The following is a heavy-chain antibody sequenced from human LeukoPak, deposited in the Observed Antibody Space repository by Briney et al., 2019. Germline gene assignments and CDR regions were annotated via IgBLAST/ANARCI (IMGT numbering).Heavy chain of an antibody. CDR3: ATNGEGYPYYFDY. CDR1: GGSISSGGYY. J-gene: IGHJ4*02. Sequence: ASQTLSLTCTVSGGSISSGGYYWSWIRQPPGKGLEWIGYIYHSGSTYYNPSLKSRVTISVDRSKNQFSLKLSSVTAADTAVYYCATNGEGYPYYFDYWGQGTLVTVSS. D-gene: IGHD2-8*01. V-gene: IGHV4-30-2*01. CDR2: IYHSGST.